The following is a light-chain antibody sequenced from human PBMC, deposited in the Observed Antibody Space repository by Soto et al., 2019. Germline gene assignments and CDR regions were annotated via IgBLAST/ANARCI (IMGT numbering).Light chain of an antibody. V-gene: IGKV1-39*01. CDR1: QSIVTY. CDR3: QQSYSTPPWT. Sequence: IQMTQSPSYLSASVGDRVTITCRASQSIVTYLNWYLQKPGKAPKLLIYAASNLKSAVPSRCSGRGSGTDFTLTISSLQPADFATYFCQQSYSTPPWTFGQGTKVDIK. J-gene: IGKJ1*01. CDR2: AAS.